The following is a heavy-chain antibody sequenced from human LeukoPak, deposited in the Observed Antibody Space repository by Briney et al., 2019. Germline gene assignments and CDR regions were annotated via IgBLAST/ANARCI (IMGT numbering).Heavy chain of an antibody. J-gene: IGHJ4*02. Sequence: ASVKVSCKASGYTFTSYYMHWVRQAPGQRLEWMGWINPNSDGTNSAQKFQGSVTMTRETTISTAYMGLSRMRSDDTAVYYCARGGLLDSSGPDYWGQGTLVTAST. CDR3: ARGGLLDSSGPDY. D-gene: IGHD3-22*01. CDR2: INPNSDGT. V-gene: IGHV1-2*02. CDR1: GYTFTSYY.